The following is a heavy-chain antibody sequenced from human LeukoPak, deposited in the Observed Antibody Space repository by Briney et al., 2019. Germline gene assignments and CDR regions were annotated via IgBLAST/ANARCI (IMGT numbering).Heavy chain of an antibody. CDR1: GGSISSSSYY. J-gene: IGHJ4*02. CDR2: INHSGST. D-gene: IGHD2/OR15-2a*01. CDR3: ARGGTLRN. Sequence: SETLSVTCTVSGGSISSSSYYWGWIRQPPGKGLEWIGEINHSGSTNYNPSLKSRVTISVDTSKNQFSLKLSSVTAADTAVYYCARGGTLRNWGQGTLVTVSS. V-gene: IGHV4-39*07.